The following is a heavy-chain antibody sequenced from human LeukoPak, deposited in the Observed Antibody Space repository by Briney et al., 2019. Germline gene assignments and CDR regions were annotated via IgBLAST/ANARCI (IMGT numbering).Heavy chain of an antibody. J-gene: IGHJ4*02. CDR1: GESMIGHY. CDR3: ARVGLGGSYRFDY. D-gene: IGHD1-26*01. Sequence: SETLSLTCAVYGESMIGHYWTWIRQPPGKRLEWIGEIHHSGDTNSNPSLKNRVTMSIDMSKNQFSLKVKSVTAADTAVYYCARVGLGGSYRFDYWGQGTLVTVSS. CDR2: IHHSGDT. V-gene: IGHV4-34*10.